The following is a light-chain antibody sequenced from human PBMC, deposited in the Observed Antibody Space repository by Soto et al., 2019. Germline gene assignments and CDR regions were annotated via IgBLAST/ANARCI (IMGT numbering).Light chain of an antibody. Sequence: QSALTQPASVSASPGQSITISCTGTSSDVGGYNYVSWYQQHPGKAPKLMIHEVSNRPSGVSNRFSGSKSGNTASLTISGLQAEDEADYYCSSYTSSSTRVFGTGTKLTVL. CDR2: EVS. CDR1: SSDVGGYNY. CDR3: SSYTSSSTRV. V-gene: IGLV2-14*01. J-gene: IGLJ1*01.